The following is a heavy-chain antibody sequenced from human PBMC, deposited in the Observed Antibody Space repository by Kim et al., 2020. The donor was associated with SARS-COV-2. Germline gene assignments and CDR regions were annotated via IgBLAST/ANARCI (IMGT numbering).Heavy chain of an antibody. D-gene: IGHD4-17*01. J-gene: IGHJ6*02. CDR1: GFTFSSYG. Sequence: GGSLRLSCAASGFTFSSYGMHWVRQAPGKGLEWVAVISYDGSNKYYADSVKGRFTISRDNSKNTLYLQMNSLRAEDTAVYYCAKARLRDGYYYYGMDVWGQGTTVTVSS. CDR3: AKARLRDGYYYYGMDV. CDR2: ISYDGSNK. V-gene: IGHV3-30*18.